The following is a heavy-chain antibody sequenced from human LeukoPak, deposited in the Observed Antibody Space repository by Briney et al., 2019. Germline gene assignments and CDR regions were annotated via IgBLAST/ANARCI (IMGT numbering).Heavy chain of an antibody. CDR1: GYTFTGYY. CDR2: INPNSGGT. J-gene: IGHJ4*02. Sequence: ASVKVSCKVSGYTFTGYYMHWVRQAPGQGLEWMGRINPNSGGTNYAQKFQGRVTMTRDTSISTAYMELSRLRSDDTAVYYCASGYYDSFRFDYWGQGTLVTVSS. D-gene: IGHD3-22*01. CDR3: ASGYYDSFRFDY. V-gene: IGHV1-2*06.